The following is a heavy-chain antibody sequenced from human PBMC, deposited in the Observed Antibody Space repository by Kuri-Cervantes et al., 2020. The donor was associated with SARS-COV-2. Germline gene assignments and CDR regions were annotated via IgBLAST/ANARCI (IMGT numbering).Heavy chain of an antibody. J-gene: IGHJ5*02. V-gene: IGHV4-38-2*01. Sequence: SETLSLTCAVSGYSISSGYYWGWIRQPPGKGLEWIGYIYYSGSTNYNPSLKSRVTISVDTSKNQFSLKLSSVTAADTAVYYCAGGLSIAARRWFDRWGQGTLVTVSS. CDR1: GYSISSGYY. D-gene: IGHD6-6*01. CDR2: IYYSGST. CDR3: AGGLSIAARRWFDR.